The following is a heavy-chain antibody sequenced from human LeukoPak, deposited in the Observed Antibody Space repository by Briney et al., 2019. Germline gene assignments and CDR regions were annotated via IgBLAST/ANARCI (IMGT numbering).Heavy chain of an antibody. J-gene: IGHJ4*02. D-gene: IGHD3-22*01. Sequence: PGRSLRLSCAASGFTFDDYGMSWVRHAPGKGLEWVSGINWNGGSTGYADPVKGRFTISRDNAKNSLYLQMNSLRAEDTALYYCARRDYYDSSGSFDYWGQGTLVTVSS. CDR1: GFTFDDYG. V-gene: IGHV3-20*04. CDR3: ARRDYYDSSGSFDY. CDR2: INWNGGST.